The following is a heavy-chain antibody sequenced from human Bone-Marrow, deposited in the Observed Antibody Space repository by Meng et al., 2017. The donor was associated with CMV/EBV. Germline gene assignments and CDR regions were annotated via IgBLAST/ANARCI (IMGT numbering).Heavy chain of an antibody. CDR2: ISGSGDST. V-gene: IGHV3-23*01. D-gene: IGHD6-6*01. CDR1: GFTFSNCA. CDR3: AKDLEYSSAQGVY. J-gene: IGHJ4*02. Sequence: GESLKISCAASGFTFSNCAMSWVRQAPGKGLEWVSSISGSGDSTYYADAVKGLFTISRDNSKNTLYLQMNSLRGEDTAVYYCAKDLEYSSAQGVYWGQGTLVTVSS.